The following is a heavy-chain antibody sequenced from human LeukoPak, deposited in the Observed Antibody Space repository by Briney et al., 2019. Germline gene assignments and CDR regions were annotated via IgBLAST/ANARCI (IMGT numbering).Heavy chain of an antibody. D-gene: IGHD6-13*01. J-gene: IGHJ2*01. CDR1: GFTFSSYD. CDR3: ARAGYSSSWYSRYFDL. CDR2: IGTAGEI. V-gene: IGHV3-13*01. Sequence: PGGSLRLSCAASGFTFSSYDMHWVRQATGKGLEWVSGIGTAGEIYYPGSVKGRFTISRENAKNSLYLQMNSLRAGDTAVYHCARAGYSSSWYSRYFDLWGRGTLVTVSS.